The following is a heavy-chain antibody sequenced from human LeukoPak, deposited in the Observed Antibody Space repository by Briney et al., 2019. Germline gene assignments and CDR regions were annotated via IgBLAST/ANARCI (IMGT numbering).Heavy chain of an antibody. Sequence: GGSLRLSCAASGFTFSSYSMNWVRQAPGKGLEWVSSISSSSSYIYYADSVKGRFTISRDNAKNSLYLQMNSLRAEDTAVYYCARLHSSWYLASGYWGQGTLVTVSS. V-gene: IGHV3-21*01. D-gene: IGHD6-13*01. J-gene: IGHJ4*02. CDR2: ISSSSSYI. CDR3: ARLHSSWYLASGY. CDR1: GFTFSSYS.